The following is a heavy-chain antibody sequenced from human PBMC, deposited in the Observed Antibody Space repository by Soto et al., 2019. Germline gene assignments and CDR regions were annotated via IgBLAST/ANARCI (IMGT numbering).Heavy chain of an antibody. CDR2: IYHSGST. J-gene: IGHJ6*02. CDR1: GGSISSSNW. Sequence: PSWTLSLTCAVYGGSISSSNWWSWVRQPPGKGLEWSGEIYHSGSTNYNPSLKSRVTISVDKSKNQFSLKLSSVTAADTAVYYCARDSHYYDSSGYGYYYYGMDVWGQGTTVTVSS. CDR3: ARDSHYYDSSGYGYYYYGMDV. V-gene: IGHV4-4*02. D-gene: IGHD3-22*01.